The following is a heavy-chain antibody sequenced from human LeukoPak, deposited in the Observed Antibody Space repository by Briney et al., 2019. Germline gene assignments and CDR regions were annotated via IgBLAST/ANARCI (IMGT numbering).Heavy chain of an antibody. CDR2: ISSYNGNT. D-gene: IGHD2-21*02. V-gene: IGHV1-18*01. Sequence: ASVKVSCKASGYTFTSYGISWVRQAPGQGLEWMGWISSYNGNTNYAQKLQGRVTMTTDTSTTTAYMELKSLRSDDTAVYYCARDSRRFVVVTHIKYWGQGTLVTVSS. CDR1: GYTFTSYG. CDR3: ARDSRRFVVVTHIKY. J-gene: IGHJ4*02.